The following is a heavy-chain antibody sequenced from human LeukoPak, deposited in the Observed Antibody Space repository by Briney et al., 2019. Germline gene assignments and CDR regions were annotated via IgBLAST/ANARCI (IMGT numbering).Heavy chain of an antibody. CDR1: GFTFSSYA. CDR3: ARDKALGGIAAA. D-gene: IGHD6-13*01. CDR2: ISGSGGST. J-gene: IGHJ4*02. V-gene: IGHV3-23*01. Sequence: GGSLRLSCAASGFTFSSYAMSWVRQAPGKGLEWVSAISGSGGSTYYADSVKGRFTISRDNSKNTLYLQMNSLRAEDTAVYYCARDKALGGIAAAWGQGTLVTVSS.